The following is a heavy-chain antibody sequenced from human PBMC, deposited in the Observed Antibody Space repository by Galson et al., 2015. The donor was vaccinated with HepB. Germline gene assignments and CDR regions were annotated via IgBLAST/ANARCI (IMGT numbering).Heavy chain of an antibody. CDR2: INHSGST. D-gene: IGHD3-22*01. J-gene: IGHJ3*02. CDR1: GGSFSGYY. CDR3: ARLWSFVVVIQDAFDI. V-gene: IGHV4-34*01. Sequence: SETLSLTCAVYGGSFSGYYWSWIRQPPGKGLEWIGEINHSGSTNYNPSLKSRVTISVDTSKNQFSLKLSSVTAADTAVYYCARLWSFVVVIQDAFDIWGQGTMVTVSS.